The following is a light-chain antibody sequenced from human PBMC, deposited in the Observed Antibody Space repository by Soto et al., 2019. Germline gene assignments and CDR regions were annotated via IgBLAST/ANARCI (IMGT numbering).Light chain of an antibody. V-gene: IGKV3-11*01. Sequence: EIVLTQSPATLSLSPGERATLSCRASQSVSTHLAWYQQKPGQAPRLLIYDASKRATGITGRFSGSGSGTDFTLSITSLEPEDVAAYYCQQRNNGLTFGGGTKVDIK. CDR1: QSVSTH. J-gene: IGKJ4*01. CDR3: QQRNNGLT. CDR2: DAS.